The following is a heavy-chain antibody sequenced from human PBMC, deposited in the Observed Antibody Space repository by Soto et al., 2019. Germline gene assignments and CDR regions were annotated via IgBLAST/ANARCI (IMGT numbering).Heavy chain of an antibody. V-gene: IGHV3-23*01. Sequence: XGSLRLSCAASGFTFSSYAMSWVRQAPGKGLEWVSAISGSGGSTYYADSVKGRFTISRDNSKNTLYLQMNSLRAEDTAVYYCAKQRDIVVVPAAYNWFDPWGQGTLVTVSS. J-gene: IGHJ5*02. CDR1: GFTFSSYA. CDR3: AKQRDIVVVPAAYNWFDP. CDR2: ISGSGGST. D-gene: IGHD2-2*01.